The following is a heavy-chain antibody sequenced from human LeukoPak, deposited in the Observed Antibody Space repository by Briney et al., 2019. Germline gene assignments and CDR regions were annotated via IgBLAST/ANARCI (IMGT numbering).Heavy chain of an antibody. V-gene: IGHV3-7*01. J-gene: IGHJ4*02. D-gene: IGHD4-17*01. CDR3: ASRATVTSG. CDR1: GFTFSSYW. CDR2: IKRDGKEK. Sequence: GGSLRLSCVASGFTFSSYWMSWVRQAPGKGLEWVANIKRDGKEKHYVDSVKGRFTISRDNARNSLYLQMSSLRAEDTAVYYCASRATVTSGWGQGTLVTVSS.